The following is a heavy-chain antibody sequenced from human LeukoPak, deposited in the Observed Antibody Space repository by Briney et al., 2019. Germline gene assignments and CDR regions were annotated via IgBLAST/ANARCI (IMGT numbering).Heavy chain of an antibody. Sequence: ASVKVSCKASGYTFTGYYMHWVRQAPGQGLEWMGRFNPNSGGTNYAQKFQGRVTMTRDTSISTAYMELSRLRSDDTAVYYCARDLDVYYDSSGYYGHWGQGTLVTVSS. CDR1: GYTFTGYY. D-gene: IGHD3-22*01. CDR2: FNPNSGGT. V-gene: IGHV1-2*06. J-gene: IGHJ4*02. CDR3: ARDLDVYYDSSGYYGH.